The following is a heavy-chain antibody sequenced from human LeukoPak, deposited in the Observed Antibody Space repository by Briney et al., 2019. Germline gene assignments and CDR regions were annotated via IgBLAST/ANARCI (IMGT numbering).Heavy chain of an antibody. CDR1: GYTFTSYD. Sequence: GASVKVSCKASGYTFTSYDINWVRQATGQGLEWMGWMNPNSGNTGYAQKFQGRVTTTRNTSISTAYMELSSLRSEDTAVYYCARGRGRNYDILTGYYYYYYGMDVWGQGTTVTVSS. J-gene: IGHJ6*02. CDR3: ARGRGRNYDILTGYYYYYYGMDV. V-gene: IGHV1-8*01. D-gene: IGHD3-9*01. CDR2: MNPNSGNT.